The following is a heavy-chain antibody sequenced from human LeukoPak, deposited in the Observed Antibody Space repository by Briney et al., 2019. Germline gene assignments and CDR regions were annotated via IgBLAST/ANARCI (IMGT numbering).Heavy chain of an antibody. CDR3: ARAETDTAMVPPDY. CDR1: GFTFSSYA. CDR2: ISYDGSNK. Sequence: GRSLRLSCAASGFTFSSYAMHWVRQAPSKGLEWVAVISYDGSNKYYADSVKGRFTISRDNSKNTLYLQMNSLRAEDTAVYYCARAETDTAMVPPDYWGQGTLVTVSS. D-gene: IGHD5-18*01. J-gene: IGHJ4*02. V-gene: IGHV3-30*04.